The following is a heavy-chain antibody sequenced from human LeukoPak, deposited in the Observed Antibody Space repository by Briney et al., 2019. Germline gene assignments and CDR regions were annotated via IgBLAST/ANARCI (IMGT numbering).Heavy chain of an antibody. V-gene: IGHV3-53*01. CDR1: GFTVSSNY. D-gene: IGHD3-10*01. Sequence: GGSLRLSCAASGFTVSSNYMSWVRQAPGKGLEWVSVIYSGGSTYYADSVKGRFTISRDNSKNTLYLQMNSLRAEDTAGEYRARANYGSGSRGWFDPLGQGTLVTVSS. J-gene: IGHJ5*02. CDR3: ARANYGSGSRGWFDP. CDR2: IYSGGST.